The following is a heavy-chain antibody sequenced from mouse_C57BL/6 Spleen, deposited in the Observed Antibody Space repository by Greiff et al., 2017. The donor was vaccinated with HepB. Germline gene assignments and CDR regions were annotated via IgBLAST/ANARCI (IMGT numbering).Heavy chain of an antibody. J-gene: IGHJ4*01. V-gene: IGHV5-17*01. D-gene: IGHD1-1*01. CDR3: ARRAHYGSSCYAMDY. Sequence: EVQGVESGGGLVKPGGSLKLSCAASGFTFSDYGMHWVRQAPEKGLEWVAYISSGSSTIYYADTVKGRFTISRDNAKNTLFLQMTSLRSEDTAMYYCARRAHYGSSCYAMDYWGQGTSVTVSS. CDR1: GFTFSDYG. CDR2: ISSGSSTI.